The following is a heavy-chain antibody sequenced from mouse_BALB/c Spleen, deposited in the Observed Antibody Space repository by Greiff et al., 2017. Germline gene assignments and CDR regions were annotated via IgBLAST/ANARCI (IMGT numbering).Heavy chain of an antibody. J-gene: IGHJ3*01. CDR3: ARGASGFAY. Sequence: EVKLVESGGGLVQPGGSRKLSCAASGFTFSSFGMHWVRQAPEKGLEWVAYISSGSSTIYYADTVKGRFTISRDNPKNTLFLQMTSLRSEDTAMYYCARGASGFAYWGQGTLVTVSA. V-gene: IGHV5-17*02. CDR2: ISSGSSTI. CDR1: GFTFSSFG. D-gene: IGHD6-1*01.